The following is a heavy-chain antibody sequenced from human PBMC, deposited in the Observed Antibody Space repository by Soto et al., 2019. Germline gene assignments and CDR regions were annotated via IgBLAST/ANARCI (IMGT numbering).Heavy chain of an antibody. Sequence: QVQLQESGPGLVKPSQTLSLTCTVSGGSISSGGYYWSWIRQHPGKGLEWIGYIYYSGSTYYNPSLKSRVTISVDTSKNQFSLKLSSVTAADTAVYYCARDRSGRQVDYYYGMDVWGQGTTVTVSS. J-gene: IGHJ6*02. CDR3: ARDRSGRQVDYYYGMDV. V-gene: IGHV4-31*03. CDR1: GGSISSGGYY. CDR2: IYYSGST.